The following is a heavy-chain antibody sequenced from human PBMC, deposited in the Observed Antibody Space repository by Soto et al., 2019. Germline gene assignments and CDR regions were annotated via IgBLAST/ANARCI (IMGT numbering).Heavy chain of an antibody. V-gene: IGHV3-21*01. CDR3: AREDIVVVVAGYYGMDV. D-gene: IGHD2-15*01. Sequence: PGGSLRLSCAASGFTFSSYSMNWVRQAPGKGLGWVSSISSSSSYIYYADSVKGRFTISRDNAKNSLYLQMNSLRAEDTAVYYCAREDIVVVVAGYYGMDVWGQGTTVTVSS. J-gene: IGHJ6*02. CDR2: ISSSSSYI. CDR1: GFTFSSYS.